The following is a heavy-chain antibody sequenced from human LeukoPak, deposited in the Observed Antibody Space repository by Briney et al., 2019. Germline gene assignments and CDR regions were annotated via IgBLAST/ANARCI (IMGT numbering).Heavy chain of an antibody. Sequence: ASVEVSCKASGYTFTGYYMHWVRQAPGQGLEWMGWINPNSGGTNYAQKFQGRVTMTRDTSISTAYMELSRLRSDDTAVYYCARDFYDTGSSWHWYYYYGMDVWGQGTTVTVSS. CDR1: GYTFTGYY. CDR3: ARDFYDTGSSWHWYYYYGMDV. J-gene: IGHJ6*02. V-gene: IGHV1-2*02. CDR2: INPNSGGT. D-gene: IGHD6-13*01.